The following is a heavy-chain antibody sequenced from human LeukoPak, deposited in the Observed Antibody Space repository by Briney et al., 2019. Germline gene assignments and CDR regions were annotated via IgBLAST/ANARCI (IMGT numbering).Heavy chain of an antibody. CDR2: IYYSGST. J-gene: IGHJ6*03. CDR3: ARGADYGSGHYYYYMDV. D-gene: IGHD3-10*01. Sequence: SEPLSLTCTVSGGSISSYYWSWIRQPPGKGLEWIGYIYYSGSTNYNPSLKSRVTISVDTSKKQFSLKLSSVTAADTAVYYCARGADYGSGHYYYYMDVWGKGTTVTVSS. V-gene: IGHV4-59*12. CDR1: GGSISSYY.